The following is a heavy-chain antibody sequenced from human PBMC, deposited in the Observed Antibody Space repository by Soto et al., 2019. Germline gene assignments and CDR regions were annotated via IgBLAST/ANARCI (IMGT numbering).Heavy chain of an antibody. CDR2: IFHTGNT. D-gene: IGHD3-10*01. Sequence: SETLSLTCTVSGDSFSSYYWPWIRPPPGKRLEWVAYIFHTGNTNYNPSLKSRVTISVDTSKNQFSLKLRSVTPADTAVYYCAALDGALDYWGPGTLVTSPQ. V-gene: IGHV4-59*01. J-gene: IGHJ4*02. CDR3: AALDGALDY. CDR1: GDSFSSYY.